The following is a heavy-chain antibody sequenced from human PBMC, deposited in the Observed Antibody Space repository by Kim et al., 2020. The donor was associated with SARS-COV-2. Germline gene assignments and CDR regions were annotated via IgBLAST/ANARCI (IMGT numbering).Heavy chain of an antibody. Sequence: SETLSLTCTVSGGSISSYYWSWIRQPAGKGLEWIGRIYTSGSTNYNPSLKSRVTMSVDTSKNQFSLKLSSVTAADTAVYYCARDLGEYQSYYYYYGMDVWGQGTTVTVSS. V-gene: IGHV4-4*07. D-gene: IGHD3-16*01. CDR2: IYTSGST. J-gene: IGHJ6*02. CDR1: GGSISSYY. CDR3: ARDLGEYQSYYYYYGMDV.